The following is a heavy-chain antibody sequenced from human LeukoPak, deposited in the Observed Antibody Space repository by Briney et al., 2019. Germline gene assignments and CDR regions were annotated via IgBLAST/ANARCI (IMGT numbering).Heavy chain of an antibody. CDR1: GFTFSTYW. CDR2: IDTDGIST. J-gene: IGHJ4*02. CDR3: VGSSGWPKY. Sequence: GGSLRLSCAASGFTFSTYWMHWVRQAPGKGLFLVSRIDTDGISTAYAGSVKVRFTISRDNAKNTVYLQMNSLRGEDTAVYYCVGSSGWPKYWGQGTLVAVSA. V-gene: IGHV3-74*01. D-gene: IGHD6-19*01.